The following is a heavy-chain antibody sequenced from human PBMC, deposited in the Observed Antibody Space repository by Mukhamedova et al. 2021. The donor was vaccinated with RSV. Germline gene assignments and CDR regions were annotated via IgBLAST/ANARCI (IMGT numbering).Heavy chain of an antibody. CDR2: IKRDGNEK. CDR3: ARDGGGDCSGSDCYTAFDL. V-gene: IGHV3-7*01. Sequence: QAPGKGLEWVADIKRDGNEKHYVDSVKGRLTISRDNVKNSLFLQMDSLRAEDTAIYYCARDGGGDCSGSDCYTAFDLWGQWTMVTV. D-gene: IGHD2-2*02. J-gene: IGHJ3*01.